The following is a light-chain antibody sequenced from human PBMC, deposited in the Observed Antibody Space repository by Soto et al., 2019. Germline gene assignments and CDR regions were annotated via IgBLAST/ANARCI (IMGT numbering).Light chain of an antibody. CDR2: SND. Sequence: QSVLTQPPSASGTPGQRVTISCSGSSSNIGTNTVNWYQQLPRTAPKLLIYSNDQRPSGVPDRFSGSKSGTSASLAISGLQSADEADYYCAAWDDSVNGVVCGGGTTVTVL. J-gene: IGLJ2*01. CDR3: AAWDDSVNGVV. V-gene: IGLV1-44*01. CDR1: SSNIGTNT.